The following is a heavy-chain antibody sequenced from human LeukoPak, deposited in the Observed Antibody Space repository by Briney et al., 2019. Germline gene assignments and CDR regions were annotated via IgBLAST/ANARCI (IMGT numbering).Heavy chain of an antibody. D-gene: IGHD3-16*01. J-gene: IGHJ6*04. V-gene: IGHV3-74*01. CDR2: ITRDGSST. CDR3: ARDPGYESWSPFWGGMDV. Sequence: PGGSLRPSCAASGFTFSSSWMHWVRQAPGKGLVWVSRITRDGSSTTYADSVKGRFTTSRDNAKNTLYLQMDSLRDDDTAAYYCARDPGYESWSPFWGGMDVWGNGTTVIVSS. CDR1: GFTFSSSW.